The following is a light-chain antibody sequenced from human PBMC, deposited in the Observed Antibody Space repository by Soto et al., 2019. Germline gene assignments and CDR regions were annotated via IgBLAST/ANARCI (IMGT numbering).Light chain of an antibody. CDR3: SSYTSTSTLYV. V-gene: IGLV2-14*03. CDR2: DVA. J-gene: IGLJ1*01. Sequence: QSALTQPASVSGSPGQSITISCTGTSSDIGDYNYVSWYRQHPGKAPELMIYDVANRPSGVSDRFSGSKSGNTASLTISGLQTEDEADYYCSSYTSTSTLYVFGTGTKLTVL. CDR1: SSDIGDYNY.